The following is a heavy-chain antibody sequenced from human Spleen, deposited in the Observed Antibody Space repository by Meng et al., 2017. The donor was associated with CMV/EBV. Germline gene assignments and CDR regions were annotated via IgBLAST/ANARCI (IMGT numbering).Heavy chain of an antibody. Sequence: ASVQVSCKASGDTFTNYYIHWVRQAPGQGLEWMGIINPIYGSTGYAQKLQGRVTITGDTSTSIAYMELSSLRSEDTAVYYCARGVGATSYYYYGMDVWGQGTTVTVSS. D-gene: IGHD1-26*01. CDR3: ARGVGATSYYYYGMDV. V-gene: IGHV1-46*04. CDR1: GDTFTNYY. J-gene: IGHJ6*02. CDR2: INPIYGST.